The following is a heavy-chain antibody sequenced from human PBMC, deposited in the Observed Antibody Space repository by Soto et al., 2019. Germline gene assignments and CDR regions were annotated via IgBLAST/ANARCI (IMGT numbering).Heavy chain of an antibody. CDR2: ILSGGGT. J-gene: IGHJ1*01. CDR3: AKGFSSGWYADS. D-gene: IGHD6-19*01. Sequence: SETLSLTCSVSVGSVSSDSYYLSWILHPPGKTLEWIGFILSGGGTSTNPSLRSRLSISVDTSRNQFSLRLTSVTASDTGVYFRAKGFSSGWYADSRGRGTLVTVS. CDR1: VGSVSSDSYY. V-gene: IGHV4-61*01.